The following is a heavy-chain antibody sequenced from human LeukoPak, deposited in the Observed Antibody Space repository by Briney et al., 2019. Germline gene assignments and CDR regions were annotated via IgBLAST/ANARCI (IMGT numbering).Heavy chain of an antibody. Sequence: PGGSLRLSCAASGFTFSSYAMSWVRQAPGKGLEWVSAISGSGGSTYFADSVKGRFTISRDNSKNTLYLQMNSLRAEDTAVYYCAKDGTAARINWFDPWGQGTLVTVSS. CDR1: GFTFSSYA. CDR3: AKDGTAARINWFDP. CDR2: ISGSGGST. J-gene: IGHJ5*02. V-gene: IGHV3-23*01. D-gene: IGHD6-6*01.